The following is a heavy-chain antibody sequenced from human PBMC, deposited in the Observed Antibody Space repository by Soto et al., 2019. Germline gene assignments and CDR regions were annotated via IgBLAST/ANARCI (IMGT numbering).Heavy chain of an antibody. CDR3: AIQLTSGLGFDY. CDR2: ISGSGGST. CDR1: GFTFSSYA. D-gene: IGHD1-26*01. V-gene: IGHV3-23*01. J-gene: IGHJ4*02. Sequence: EVQLLESGGGLVQPGGSLRLSCAASGFTFSSYAMSWVRQAPGGGLKWVVGISGSGGSTYYADSVKGRFTISRDNSKSTLYLQMSSLRADDTAVYYCAIQLTSGLGFDYWGQGTLVTVSS.